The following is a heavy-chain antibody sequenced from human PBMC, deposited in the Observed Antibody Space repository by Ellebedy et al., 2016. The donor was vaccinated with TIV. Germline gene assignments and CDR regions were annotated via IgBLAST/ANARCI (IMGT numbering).Heavy chain of an antibody. Sequence: MPSETLSLTCTVSGGSINSTSHFWAWIRQPPGKGLDWIGSIYYGGRTYYNPSLKSRVTISVDTSKNQFSLKLTSVTAADTAVYYCATDRAGPFDPWGQGTLVTVSS. J-gene: IGHJ5*02. CDR2: IYYGGRT. D-gene: IGHD3-10*01. V-gene: IGHV4-39*07. CDR3: ATDRAGPFDP. CDR1: GGSINSTSHF.